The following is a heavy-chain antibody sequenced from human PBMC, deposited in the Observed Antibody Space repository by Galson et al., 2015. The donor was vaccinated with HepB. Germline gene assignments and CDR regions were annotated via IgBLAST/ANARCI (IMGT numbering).Heavy chain of an antibody. Sequence: SLRLSCAASGFTFSSYSMNWVRQAPGKGLEWVSYISSSSSTIYYADPVKGRFTISRDNAKNSLYLQMNSLRAEDTAVYYCARGDIVVVPTGWFDPWGQGTLVTVSS. J-gene: IGHJ5*02. D-gene: IGHD2-2*01. V-gene: IGHV3-48*01. CDR2: ISSSSSTI. CDR3: ARGDIVVVPTGWFDP. CDR1: GFTFSSYS.